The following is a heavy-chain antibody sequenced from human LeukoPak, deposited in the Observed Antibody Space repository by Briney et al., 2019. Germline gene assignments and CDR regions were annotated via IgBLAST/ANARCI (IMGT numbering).Heavy chain of an antibody. Sequence: PGGSLRLSCAASGFTFDDYAMHWVRQAPGKGLEWVSGISWNSGSIGYADSVKGRFTISRDNAKNSLYLQMNSLRAEDTALYYCAKDLASYYGGNTYYYYGMDVWGQGTTVTVSS. CDR3: AKDLASYYGGNTYYYYGMDV. J-gene: IGHJ6*02. D-gene: IGHD4-23*01. CDR1: GFTFDDYA. CDR2: ISWNSGSI. V-gene: IGHV3-9*01.